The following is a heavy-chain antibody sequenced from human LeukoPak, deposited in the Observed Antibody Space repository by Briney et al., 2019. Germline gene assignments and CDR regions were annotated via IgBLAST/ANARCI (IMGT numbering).Heavy chain of an antibody. CDR2: ITNNGGYT. CDR1: GFTFSSYA. D-gene: IGHD2-15*01. V-gene: IGHV3-23*01. Sequence: GGSLRLSCIASGFTFSSYAMTWVRQAPGKGLEWASAITNNGGYTYYADSVQGRFTISRDNSKSTLCLQMNSLRAEDTAVYYCAKQLGYCSDGSCYFPYWGQGTLVTVSS. CDR3: AKQLGYCSDGSCYFPY. J-gene: IGHJ4*02.